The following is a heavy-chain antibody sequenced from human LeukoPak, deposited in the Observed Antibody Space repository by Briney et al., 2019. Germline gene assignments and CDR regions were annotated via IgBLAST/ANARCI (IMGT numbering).Heavy chain of an antibody. CDR2: ISAYNGNT. V-gene: IGHV1-18*01. CDR3: ARYYDSSGYRTFYFDY. CDR1: GYTFTSYG. J-gene: IGHJ4*02. Sequence: VASVKVSCKASGYTFTSYGISWVRQAPGQGLEWMGWISAYNGNTNYAQKLQGRVTMTTDTSTSTAYMELRSLRSDDTAVYYCARYYDSSGYRTFYFDYWGQGTLVTVSS. D-gene: IGHD3-22*01.